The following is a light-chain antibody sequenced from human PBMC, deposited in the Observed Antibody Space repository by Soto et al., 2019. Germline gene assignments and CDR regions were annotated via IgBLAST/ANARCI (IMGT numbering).Light chain of an antibody. V-gene: IGLV2-14*01. CDR1: SGDIGSYNR. CDR2: EVT. J-gene: IGLJ1*01. CDR3: SSYTNINTRACV. Sequence: QSAVAQPASVSWSPGQSITISCTGTSGDIGSYNRVSWYQQHPGKAPKLIIYEVTDRPSGVSNRFSGSKSGNTASLTISGLQAEDEAEYYCSSYTNINTRACVFGTGTKVTVL.